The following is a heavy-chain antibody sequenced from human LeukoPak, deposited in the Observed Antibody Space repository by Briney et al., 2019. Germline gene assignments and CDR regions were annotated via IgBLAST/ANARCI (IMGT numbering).Heavy chain of an antibody. J-gene: IGHJ4*02. CDR1: GFTFSSYG. V-gene: IGHV3-30*02. Sequence: GGSLRLSCAASGFTFSSYGMHWVRQAPGKGLEWVAFIRYDGSNKYYADSVKGRFTISRDNSKNTLYLQMNSLRAEDTAVYYCARLYDSSGYYLDYWGQGTLVTVSS. CDR3: ARLYDSSGYYLDY. CDR2: IRYDGSNK. D-gene: IGHD3-22*01.